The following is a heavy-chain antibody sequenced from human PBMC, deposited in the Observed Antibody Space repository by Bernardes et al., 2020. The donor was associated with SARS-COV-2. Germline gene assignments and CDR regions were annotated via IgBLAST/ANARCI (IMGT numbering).Heavy chain of an antibody. D-gene: IGHD6-13*01. CDR2: ISGSGGST. V-gene: IGHV3-23*01. J-gene: IGHJ4*02. CDR1: GITFSSYA. Sequence: GGSLRLSCAASGITFSSYAMSWVRQAPGKGLEWVSAISGSGGSTYYADSVKGRFTISRDNSKNTLYLQMNSLRAEDTAVYYCAKTPFYLAAAGSFDYWGQGTLVTVSS. CDR3: AKTPFYLAAAGSFDY.